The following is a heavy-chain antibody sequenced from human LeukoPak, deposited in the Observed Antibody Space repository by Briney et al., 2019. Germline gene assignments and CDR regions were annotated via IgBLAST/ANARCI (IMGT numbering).Heavy chain of an antibody. CDR3: AREPQGFHNGAFDI. CDR2: IYYSGST. Sequence: PSETLSLTCTVSGGSISSYYWSWIRQPPGKGLEWIGYIYYSGSTNYNPSLKSRVTISVDTSKNQFSLKLSSVTAADTAVYYCAREPQGFHNGAFDIWGQGTMVTVSS. V-gene: IGHV4-59*01. J-gene: IGHJ3*02. CDR1: GGSISSYY. D-gene: IGHD1-1*01.